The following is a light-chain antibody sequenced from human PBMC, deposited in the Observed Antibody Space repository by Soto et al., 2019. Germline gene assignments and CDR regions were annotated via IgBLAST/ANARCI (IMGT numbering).Light chain of an antibody. Sequence: EMMLKKSPGTLSLSPGERATLSCRTSQSVSSSYLAWYQQKPGQAPRLLIYGASSRATGIPGRFSGSGSGTDFTLTISRLEPEDFAVYYCQQYGIPPQTFAQGTNVDTK. CDR3: QQYGIPPQT. CDR2: GAS. CDR1: QSVSSSY. J-gene: IGKJ1*01. V-gene: IGKV3-20*01.